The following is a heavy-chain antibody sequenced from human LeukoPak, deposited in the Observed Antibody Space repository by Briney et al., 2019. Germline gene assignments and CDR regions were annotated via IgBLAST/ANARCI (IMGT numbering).Heavy chain of an antibody. CDR1: GFTFSSYN. CDR3: ARDPGYGAVDY. CDR2: ISSSSSYI. D-gene: IGHD5-18*01. Sequence: GGSLRLSCAASGFTFSSYNMNWVRQAPGKGLEWVSSISSSSSYIYYADSVKGRFTISRDNAKNSLYLQMNSLRAEDTAVYYCARDPGYGAVDYWGQGTLITVSS. V-gene: IGHV3-21*04. J-gene: IGHJ4*02.